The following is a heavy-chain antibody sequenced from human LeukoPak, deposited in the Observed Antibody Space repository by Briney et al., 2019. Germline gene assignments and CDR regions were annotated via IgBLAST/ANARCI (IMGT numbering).Heavy chain of an antibody. V-gene: IGHV4-59*01. Sequence: SETLSLTCTVSGGSISSYYWSWIRQPPGNGLERIGYIYYSGSTNYNPSLKSRVTISVDASKNQFSLKLSSVTAADPAVYYCARDRQQWLVRGAFDIWGQGTMVTVSS. D-gene: IGHD6-19*01. J-gene: IGHJ3*02. CDR2: IYYSGST. CDR1: GGSISSYY. CDR3: ARDRQQWLVRGAFDI.